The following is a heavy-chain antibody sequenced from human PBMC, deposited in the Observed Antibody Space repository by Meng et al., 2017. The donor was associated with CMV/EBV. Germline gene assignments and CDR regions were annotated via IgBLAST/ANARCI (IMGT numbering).Heavy chain of an antibody. D-gene: IGHD3-10*01. J-gene: IGHJ4*02. Sequence: SETLSLTCTVSGVSVSSGSYYWSWIRQPPGKGLEWIGYIYYSGSTNYNPSLKSRVTISVDTSKNQFSLKLSSVTAADTAVYYCASGKYYYGSGSYYNPYYWGQGTLVTVSS. CDR3: ASGKYYYGSGSYYNPYY. V-gene: IGHV4-61*01. CDR1: GVSVSSGSYY. CDR2: IYYSGST.